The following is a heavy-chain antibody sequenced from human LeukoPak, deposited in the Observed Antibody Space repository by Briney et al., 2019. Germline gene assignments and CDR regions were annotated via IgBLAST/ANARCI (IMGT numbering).Heavy chain of an antibody. CDR3: ARDSSPYCGDDCYFDAFDL. J-gene: IGHJ3*01. Sequence: GGSLRLSCAASEFTFGSYWMTWVRQAPGKGLEWVADINRDGSKNHFVDSVKGRFTTSRDNAKSFLYLQMNSLRAEDTAVYFCARDSSPYCGDDCYFDAFDLWGQGTMVTVSS. CDR1: EFTFGSYW. V-gene: IGHV3-7*03. D-gene: IGHD2-21*02. CDR2: INRDGSKN.